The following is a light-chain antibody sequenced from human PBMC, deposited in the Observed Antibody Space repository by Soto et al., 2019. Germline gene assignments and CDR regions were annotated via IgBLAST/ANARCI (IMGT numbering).Light chain of an antibody. CDR3: CSSSGSSSSGVV. CDR2: EVS. V-gene: IGLV2-23*02. J-gene: IGLJ2*01. CDR1: SSDVGSYNL. Sequence: QSALTQPASVSGSPGQSITISCTGTSSDVGSYNLVSWYQQHPGKAPKLMIYEVSKRPSGVPNRFSGSKSGNTASLTISGRQHEEDAAYYYCSSSGSSSSGVVFGGGTKLTVL.